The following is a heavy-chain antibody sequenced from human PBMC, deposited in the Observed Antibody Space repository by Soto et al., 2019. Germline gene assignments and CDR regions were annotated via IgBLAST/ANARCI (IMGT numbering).Heavy chain of an antibody. J-gene: IGHJ6*03. V-gene: IGHV3-48*01. CDR3: ARDLSWGSNWSYKMDV. CDR2: ISSSSSVI. D-gene: IGHD7-27*01. Sequence: GGSLRLSCATSGFILSDCAMNWVRQAPGKGLEWVSYISSSSSVIDYADSVKGRFTVSRDNARNSLYLQMNSLRAEDTAVYYCARDLSWGSNWSYKMDVWGKGTTVTVSS. CDR1: GFILSDCA.